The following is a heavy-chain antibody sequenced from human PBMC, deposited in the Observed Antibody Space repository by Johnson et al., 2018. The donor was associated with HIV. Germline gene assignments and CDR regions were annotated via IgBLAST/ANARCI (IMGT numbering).Heavy chain of an antibody. CDR3: ARASYNRSCWTWDVFDI. D-gene: IGHD6-13*01. J-gene: IGHJ3*02. V-gene: IGHV3-13*01. CDR2: IGIAGDT. Sequence: VQLVESGGGLIQPGGSLKLSCAASGFTFSSYDMHWVRQATGKGLEWVSSIGIAGDTNYQGSVKGRFSISREDAKNSLYLQMNSLRAGDTAMYYCARASYNRSCWTWDVFDIWGQGTMVTVSS. CDR1: GFTFSSYD.